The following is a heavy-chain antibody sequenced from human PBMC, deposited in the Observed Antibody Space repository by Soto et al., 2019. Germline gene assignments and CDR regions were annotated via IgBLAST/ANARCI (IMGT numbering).Heavy chain of an antibody. J-gene: IGHJ4*02. CDR2: ISYDGSNK. Sequence: GGSLRLSCAASGFTFSSYAMHWVRQAPGKGLEWVAVISYDGSNKYYADSVKGRFTISRDNSKNTLYLQLNSLRAEDTAVYYCARVPSSSYHYFDYWGQGTLVTVSS. CDR3: ARVPSSSYHYFDY. D-gene: IGHD6-13*01. CDR1: GFTFSSYA. V-gene: IGHV3-30-3*01.